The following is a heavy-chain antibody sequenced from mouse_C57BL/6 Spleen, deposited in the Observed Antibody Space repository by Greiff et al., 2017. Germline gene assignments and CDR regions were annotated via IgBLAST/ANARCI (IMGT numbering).Heavy chain of an antibody. CDR3: ARDGGYPYWYFDV. V-gene: IGHV1-4*01. J-gene: IGHJ1*03. D-gene: IGHD2-2*01. CDR1: GYTFTSYT. CDR2: INPSSGYT. Sequence: QVQLQQSGAELARPGASVKMSCKASGYTFTSYTMHWVKQRPGQGLEWIGYINPSSGYTKYNQKFKDKDTLTADKSSSTAYMQLSSLTSEDSAVYDCARDGGYPYWYFDVWGTGTTVTVSS.